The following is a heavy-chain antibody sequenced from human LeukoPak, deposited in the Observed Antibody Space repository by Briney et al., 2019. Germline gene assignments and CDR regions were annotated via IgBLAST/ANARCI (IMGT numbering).Heavy chain of an antibody. D-gene: IGHD3-16*01. V-gene: IGHV3-21*01. CDR2: ISSSRSYI. J-gene: IGHJ5*02. CDR3: ARDLTFTYA. Sequence: PGGSLRLSCAASGFTFSSYSMNWVRQAPGKVLEWVSSISSSRSYIYYADSVKGRCTISRDNAKNSLYLQMNSLGAEDTAVYYCARDLTFTYAWGQGTLVTVSS. CDR1: GFTFSSYS.